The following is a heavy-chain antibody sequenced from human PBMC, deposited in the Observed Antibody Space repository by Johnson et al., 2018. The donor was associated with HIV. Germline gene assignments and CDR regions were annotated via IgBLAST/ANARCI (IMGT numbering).Heavy chain of an antibody. V-gene: IGHV3-33*01. CDR2: IWYDGSNK. Sequence: QVQLVESGGGVVQPGRSLRLSCTASGFTFSSYGMHWVGQAPGKGLEWVAVIWYDGSNKYSADSVKGRLTISRDNSKNTLYLQMNSLRAEDTAVYYCAIIPPGGAGKGADAFDIWGQGTMVTVSS. D-gene: IGHD1-26*01. CDR3: AIIPPGGAGKGADAFDI. CDR1: GFTFSSYG. J-gene: IGHJ3*02.